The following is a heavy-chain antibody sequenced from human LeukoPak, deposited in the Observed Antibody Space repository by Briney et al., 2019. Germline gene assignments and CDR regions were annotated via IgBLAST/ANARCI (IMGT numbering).Heavy chain of an antibody. CDR2: ISWDGGST. CDR3: AKAPRGWSTFPDY. V-gene: IGHV3-43D*03. J-gene: IGHJ4*02. CDR1: GFTFDDYA. D-gene: IGHD3-16*01. Sequence: PGGSLRLSCAASGFTFDDYAMHWVRQAPGKGLEWVSLISWDGGSTYYADSVKVRFTISRDNSKNSLYLQMNSLRAEDTALYYCAKAPRGWSTFPDYWGQGPLVTVSS.